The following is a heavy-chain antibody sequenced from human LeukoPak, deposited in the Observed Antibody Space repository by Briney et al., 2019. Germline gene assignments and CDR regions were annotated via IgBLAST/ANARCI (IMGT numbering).Heavy chain of an antibody. V-gene: IGHV3-30-3*01. D-gene: IGHD2-2*01. CDR1: GFTFSSYA. CDR3: ARDRGYCSSNRCIRRHDH. CDR2: ISYDGSNK. J-gene: IGHJ4*02. Sequence: GRSLRLSCAASGFTFSSYAMHWVRQAPGKGLEWVAVISYDGSNKYYADSVKGRFTISRDNAKDSLYLQMNSLRAEDTAVYYCARDRGYCSSNRCIRRHDHWGQGTLVTVSS.